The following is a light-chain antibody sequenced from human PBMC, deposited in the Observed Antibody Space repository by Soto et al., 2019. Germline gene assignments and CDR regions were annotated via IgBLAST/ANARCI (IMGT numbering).Light chain of an antibody. J-gene: IGLJ2*01. CDR1: SSDVGGYNF. V-gene: IGLV2-8*01. CDR2: EVT. CDR3: SSYARGDSVL. Sequence: QSVLTQPPSASGSPGQSVTISCTGTSSDVGGYNFVSWYQHHPGKAPKVILYEVTKRPSGVPDSFSGSKSGNTASLTFSGLQADDEADYYCSSYARGDSVLFGGGTKVTVL.